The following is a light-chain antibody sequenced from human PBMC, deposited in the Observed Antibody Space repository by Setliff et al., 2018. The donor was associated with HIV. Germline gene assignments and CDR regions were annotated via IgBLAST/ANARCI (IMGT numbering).Light chain of an antibody. V-gene: IGLV1-40*01. CDR2: GNS. CDR3: QSYDSSLGGPYV. Sequence: QSALTQPPSVSAAPGQKVTISCSGSSSNIGNNYVSWYQQLPGTAPKLLIYGNSNRPSGVPDRFSGSKSGTSASLAITGLQAEDEADYYCQSYDSSLGGPYVFGTGTKVTVL. CDR1: SSNIGNNY. J-gene: IGLJ1*01.